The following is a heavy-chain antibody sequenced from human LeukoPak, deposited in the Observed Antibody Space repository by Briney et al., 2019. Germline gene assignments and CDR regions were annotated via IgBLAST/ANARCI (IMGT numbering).Heavy chain of an antibody. CDR2: ISSSTGSTI. D-gene: IGHD3-10*02. Sequence: PGGSLRLSCAASGFTFNSYSMNWVRQAPGKGLEWVSYISSSTGSTIYYADSVKGRFTISRDNARNSMYLQMSSLRVEDTAVYYCARDPAVGHVYWYFDLWGRGTLVTVSS. V-gene: IGHV3-48*01. CDR1: GFTFNSYS. CDR3: ARDPAVGHVYWYFDL. J-gene: IGHJ2*01.